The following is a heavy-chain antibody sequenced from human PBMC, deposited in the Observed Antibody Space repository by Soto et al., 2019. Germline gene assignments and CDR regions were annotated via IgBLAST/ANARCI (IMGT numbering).Heavy chain of an antibody. CDR3: ARDQSLLWFGELLTQYYYYGMDV. CDR2: ISYDGSNK. V-gene: IGHV3-30-3*01. CDR1: GFTFSSYA. D-gene: IGHD3-10*01. Sequence: XGSLKLSCAASGFTFSSYAMHWVRQAPGKGLDWVAVISYDGSNKYYADSVKGRFTISRDNSKNTLYLQMNSLRAEDTAVYYCARDQSLLWFGELLTQYYYYGMDVWGQGTTVTVSS. J-gene: IGHJ6*02.